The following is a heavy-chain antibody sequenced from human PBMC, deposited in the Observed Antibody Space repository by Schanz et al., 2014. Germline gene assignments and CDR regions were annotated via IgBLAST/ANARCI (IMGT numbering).Heavy chain of an antibody. D-gene: IGHD5-18*01. CDR3: AKGRTSMVYDMDV. CDR1: GFTFSSYT. V-gene: IGHV3-30*04. Sequence: QVQLVESGGGVVQPGRSLRLSCAASGFTFSSYTMHWVRQAPGTGLEWVAVISYDGTNKYYADSVKGRFTISRDNAKNSLFLQMSSLRAEDTALYYCAKGRTSMVYDMDVWGQGTTVTVSS. J-gene: IGHJ6*02. CDR2: ISYDGTNK.